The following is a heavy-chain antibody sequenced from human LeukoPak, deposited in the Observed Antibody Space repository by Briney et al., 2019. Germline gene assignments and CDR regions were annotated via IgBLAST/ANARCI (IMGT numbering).Heavy chain of an antibody. CDR1: GFTFISYW. J-gene: IGHJ4*02. D-gene: IGHD5-18*01. CDR3: ARDAPGNTALDY. Sequence: GGPLRLSCAASGFTFISYWRHWVRQAPGKGLVWVSRINEYGSSTDFADSVKGRFTISRDNAKNTLYLQMNSLRAEDTAVYYCARDAPGNTALDYWGQGTLVTVSS. CDR2: INEYGSST. V-gene: IGHV3-74*01.